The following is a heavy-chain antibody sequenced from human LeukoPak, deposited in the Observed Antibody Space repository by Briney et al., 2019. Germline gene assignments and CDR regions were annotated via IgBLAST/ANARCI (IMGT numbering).Heavy chain of an antibody. CDR3: ERVKQPLMVRDGFDI. V-gene: IGHV3-23*01. Sequence: GGSLRLSCAASGFTFSSYAMSWVRQAPGKGLEWVSAISGSGGSTYYADSVKGRFTISRDNSKNTLYLQMNSLRAEDTAVYYCERVKQPLMVRDGFDILGQRKMVTGSS. J-gene: IGHJ3*02. CDR2: ISGSGGST. D-gene: IGHD2-8*01. CDR1: GFTFSSYA.